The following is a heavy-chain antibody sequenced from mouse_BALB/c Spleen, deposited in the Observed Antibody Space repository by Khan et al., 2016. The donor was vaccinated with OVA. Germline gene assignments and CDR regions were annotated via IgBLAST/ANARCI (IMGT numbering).Heavy chain of an antibody. Sequence: QVQLKESGPGLVAPSQSLSITCTVYGYSLTRYGVHWVRQPPGKGLEWLGLIWAGGSTNYNWALLSRLSISLDNSTRLVFLIMNSLQTDDTAVDNCSRSKYLSRYCGQGSTRTVSS. CDR3: SRSKYLSRY. V-gene: IGHV2-9*02. CDR1: GYSLTRYG. J-gene: IGHJ2*01. CDR2: IWAGGST. D-gene: IGHD3-3*01.